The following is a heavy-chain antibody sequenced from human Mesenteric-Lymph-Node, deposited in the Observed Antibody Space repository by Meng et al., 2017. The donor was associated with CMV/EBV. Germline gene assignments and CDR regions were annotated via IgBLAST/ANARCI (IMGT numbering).Heavy chain of an antibody. V-gene: IGHV1-69*10. CDR2: IIPILGIA. Sequence: SVKVSCKASGCTFSSYAISWVRQAPGQGLEWMGGIIPILGIANYAQKFQGRVTITADKSMSTAYMELSSLRSEDTAVYYCARLGCFSGYFSRDDAFDIWGQGTMVTVSS. CDR1: GCTFSSYA. CDR3: ARLGCFSGYFSRDDAFDI. D-gene: IGHD3-22*01. J-gene: IGHJ3*02.